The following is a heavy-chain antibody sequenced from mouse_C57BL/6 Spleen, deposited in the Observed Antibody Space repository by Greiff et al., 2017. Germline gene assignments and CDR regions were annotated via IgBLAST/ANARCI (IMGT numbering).Heavy chain of an antibody. Sequence: DVMLVESGGDLVKPGGSLKLSCAASGFTFSSYGMSWVRQTPDKRLEWVATISRGGSYTYYPDSVKGRFTISSDNAKNPPYLQMSSLKSEDTAMDYCERHFPPYYGKGGLWFAYWGQGTLVTVSA. J-gene: IGHJ3*01. V-gene: IGHV5-6*02. CDR3: ERHFPPYYGKGGLWFAY. CDR2: ISRGGSYT. D-gene: IGHD2-10*01. CDR1: GFTFSSYG.